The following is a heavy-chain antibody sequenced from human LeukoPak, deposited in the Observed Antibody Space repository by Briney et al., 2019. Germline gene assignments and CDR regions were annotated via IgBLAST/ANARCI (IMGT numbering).Heavy chain of an antibody. J-gene: IGHJ4*02. CDR3: ARAPAVCWANFVY. CDR1: VFTFSDHY. V-gene: IGHV4-34*01. CDR2: INGSGST. D-gene: IGHD2-15*01. Sequence: AETLSLTCAAYVFTFSDHYWTWIRQPPGKGLEWIGKINGSGSTNYRLSLKSRVSISVDRSKNQFYLQLTCLTAADTAVYYCARAPAVCWANFVYWGQGTLVTVFS.